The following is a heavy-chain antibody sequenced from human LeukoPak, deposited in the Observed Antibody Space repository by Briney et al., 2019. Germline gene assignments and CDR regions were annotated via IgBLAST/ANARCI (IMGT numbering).Heavy chain of an antibody. V-gene: IGHV4-39*07. CDR3: ARARWSPLYYFDY. CDR2: ISNSGNT. Sequence: PSETLSLTCTVSGVSISSSSFYWVWIRQTPEKGLEWIASISNSGNTHYTPSLKSRVTISVDTSKNQFSLNVTSVTAADTAVYYCARARWSPLYYFDYWGQGTLVTVSS. CDR1: GVSISSSSFY. D-gene: IGHD4-23*01. J-gene: IGHJ4*02.